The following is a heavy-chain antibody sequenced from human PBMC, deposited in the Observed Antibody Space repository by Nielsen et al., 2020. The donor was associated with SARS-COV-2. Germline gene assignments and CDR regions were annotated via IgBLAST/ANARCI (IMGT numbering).Heavy chain of an antibody. CDR2: ISGSGGST. V-gene: IGHV3-23*01. J-gene: IGHJ5*02. CDR3: AKSIPVGPAAIPSWFDP. CDR1: GFTFSSYA. Sequence: GGSLRLSCAASGFTFSSYAMSWVRQAPGKGLEWVSAISGSGGSTYYADSVKGRFTISRDNSKNTLYLQMNSLRAEDTAVYYCAKSIPVGPAAIPSWFDPWGQGTLVTVSS. D-gene: IGHD2-2*01.